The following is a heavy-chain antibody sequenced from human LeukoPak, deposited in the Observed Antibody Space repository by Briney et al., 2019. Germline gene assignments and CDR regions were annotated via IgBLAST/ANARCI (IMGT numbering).Heavy chain of an antibody. Sequence: GGSLRLSCAASGFTFSSYSMNWVRQAPGKGLEWVSSISSSSSYIYYADSVKGRFTISRDNAKNSLYLQMNSLRAEDTAVYYCAKDHWGVVPAAYFDYWGQGTLVTVSS. CDR2: ISSSSSYI. CDR1: GFTFSSYS. J-gene: IGHJ4*02. CDR3: AKDHWGVVPAAYFDY. D-gene: IGHD2-2*01. V-gene: IGHV3-21*04.